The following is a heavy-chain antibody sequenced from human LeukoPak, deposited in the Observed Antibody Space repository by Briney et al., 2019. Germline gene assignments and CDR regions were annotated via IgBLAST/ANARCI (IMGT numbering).Heavy chain of an antibody. V-gene: IGHV1-3*01. J-gene: IGHJ6*02. CDR2: ISAYNGNT. Sequence: GASVKVSCKASGYTFTSYAMHWVRQAPGQRLEWMGWISAYNGNTNYAQKFQGRVTMTRNTSISTAYMELSSLRSEDTAVYYCAREGKGYDILTGYYNVGHYYGMDVWGQGTTVTVSS. CDR1: GYTFTSYA. CDR3: AREGKGYDILTGYYNVGHYYGMDV. D-gene: IGHD3-9*01.